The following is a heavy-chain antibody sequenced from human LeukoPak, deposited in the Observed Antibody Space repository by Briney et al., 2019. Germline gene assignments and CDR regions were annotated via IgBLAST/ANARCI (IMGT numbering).Heavy chain of an antibody. V-gene: IGHV4-30-4*08. CDR2: IYYNGSS. Sequence: PSETLSLTCTVSGGSISGYYWTWIRQPPGRGLECIGYIYYNGSSFYNPSLKSRVTISVDTSMNHVSLTLSSVTAADTAVYYCARGNNPYFFDYWGQGTLVTVSS. CDR1: GGSISGYY. D-gene: IGHD2/OR15-2a*01. CDR3: ARGNNPYFFDY. J-gene: IGHJ4*02.